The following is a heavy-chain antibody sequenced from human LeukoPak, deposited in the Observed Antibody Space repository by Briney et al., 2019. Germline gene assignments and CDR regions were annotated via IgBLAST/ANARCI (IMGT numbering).Heavy chain of an antibody. J-gene: IGHJ3*02. D-gene: IGHD5-18*01. CDR1: TFTFSSYS. Sequence: PGGSLRLSCAASTFTFSSYSMNWVRQAPGKGLEWVANIKQDGSEKNYVDSVKGRFTIFRDNAKNSLYLQMNSLRAEDTAVYYCARLDTAMVMGAFDIWGQGTMVTVSS. CDR2: IKQDGSEK. V-gene: IGHV3-7*01. CDR3: ARLDTAMVMGAFDI.